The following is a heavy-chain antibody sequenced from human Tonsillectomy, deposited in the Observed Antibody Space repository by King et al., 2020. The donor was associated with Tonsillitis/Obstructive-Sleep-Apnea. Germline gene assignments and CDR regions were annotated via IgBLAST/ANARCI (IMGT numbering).Heavy chain of an antibody. J-gene: IGHJ4*02. CDR3: VKDRGRTISCYDCAFDY. D-gene: IGHD2-2*01. V-gene: IGHV3-64D*06. CDR1: GFIFSNYA. CDR2: ISSNGGST. Sequence: EVQLVESGGGLVQPGGSLRLSCSASGFIFSNYAMHWVRQAPGKGPEYVSAISSNGGSTYYADSVKGRFTISRDNSKNTLFLQMSSLRAEDTAVYYCVKDRGRTISCYDCAFDYWGQGILVTVSS.